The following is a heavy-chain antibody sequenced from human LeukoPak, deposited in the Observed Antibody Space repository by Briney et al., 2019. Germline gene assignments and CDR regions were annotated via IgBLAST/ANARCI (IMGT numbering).Heavy chain of an antibody. J-gene: IGHJ4*02. V-gene: IGHV3-7*01. CDR2: IKQDGSEK. Sequence: AGGSLRLSCAASGFTFSTYWMSWVRQAPGMGLEWVANIKQDGSEKYYVDSVKGRFTISRDNAKNSLYLQMNSLRAEDTAVYYCARDLRPYDSSGYLDYWGQGTLVTVSS. CDR1: GFTFSTYW. CDR3: ARDLRPYDSSGYLDY. D-gene: IGHD3-22*01.